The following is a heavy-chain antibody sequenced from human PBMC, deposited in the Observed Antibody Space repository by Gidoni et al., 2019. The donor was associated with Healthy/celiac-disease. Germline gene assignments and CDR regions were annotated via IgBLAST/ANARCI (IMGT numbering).Heavy chain of an antibody. CDR2: ISWNSGSI. Sequence: EVQLVASGGGLVQPGRSLRLSCAASGFTFDDYAMHWVRQAPGKGLEWVSGISWNSGSIGYADSVKGRFTISRDNAKNSLYLQMNSLRAEDTALYYCAKIQSGSSRGYWGQGTLVTVSS. J-gene: IGHJ4*02. CDR1: GFTFDDYA. D-gene: IGHD1-26*01. V-gene: IGHV3-9*01. CDR3: AKIQSGSSRGY.